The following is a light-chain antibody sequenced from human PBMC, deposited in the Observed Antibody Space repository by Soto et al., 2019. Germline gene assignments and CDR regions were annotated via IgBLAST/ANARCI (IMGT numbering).Light chain of an antibody. CDR1: SSDVGGYNY. CDR3: SSYAGSNVL. Sequence: QSALTQPPSASGSPGQSVSISCTGTSSDVGGYNYVSWYQQHPGKAPKLMIFEVSKLPSGVPDRFSGSKSGNTASLTVSGLQAEDEADYYCSSYAGSNVLFGGGTKLTVL. J-gene: IGLJ2*01. CDR2: EVS. V-gene: IGLV2-8*01.